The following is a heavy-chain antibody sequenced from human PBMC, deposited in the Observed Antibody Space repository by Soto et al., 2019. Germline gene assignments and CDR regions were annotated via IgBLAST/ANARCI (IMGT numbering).Heavy chain of an antibody. CDR3: ARGFSYYDILTGYLPRVFDY. CDR1: GDSFSSNSAA. V-gene: IGHV6-1*01. Sequence: SQTLSLTCAISGDSFSSNSAALNWIRQSPSRGLEWLGRTYYRSKWYNDYAVSVKGRITINPDTSKNQFSLQLNSVTPEDTAVYYCARGFSYYDILTGYLPRVFDYWGQGTLVTVSS. D-gene: IGHD3-9*01. CDR2: TYYRSKWYN. J-gene: IGHJ4*02.